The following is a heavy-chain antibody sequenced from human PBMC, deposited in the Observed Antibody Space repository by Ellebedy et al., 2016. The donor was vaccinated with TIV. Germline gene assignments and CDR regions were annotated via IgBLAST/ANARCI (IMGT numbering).Heavy chain of an antibody. CDR2: IYPGASDT. CDR1: GYAFDTYW. CDR3: ARRSGRGSGNYYRIDY. V-gene: IGHV5-51*01. J-gene: IGHJ4*02. D-gene: IGHD3-10*01. Sequence: GESLKISCKGSGYAFDTYWIAWVRQMPGKGLERMGIIYPGASDTRYNPSFQAQVTIAADKSINTAFLEWSSLRASDTGMYYGARRSGRGSGNYYRIDYWGQGTLVTVSS.